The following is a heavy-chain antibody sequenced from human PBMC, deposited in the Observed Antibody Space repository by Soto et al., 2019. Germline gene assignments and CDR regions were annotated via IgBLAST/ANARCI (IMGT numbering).Heavy chain of an antibody. V-gene: IGHV3-21*01. D-gene: IGHD5-12*01. CDR2: ISSSSSYI. CDR1: GFTFSSYS. Sequence: PGGSLRLSCAASGFTFSSYSMNWVRQAPGKGLEWVSSISSSSSYIYYADSVKGRFTISRDNAKNSLYLQMNSLRAEGTAVYYCARDHSGYDLDAFDIWGQGTMVTVSS. J-gene: IGHJ3*02. CDR3: ARDHSGYDLDAFDI.